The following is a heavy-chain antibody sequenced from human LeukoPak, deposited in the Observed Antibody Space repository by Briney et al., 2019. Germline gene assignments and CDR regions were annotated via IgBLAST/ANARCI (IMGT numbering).Heavy chain of an antibody. V-gene: IGHV3-23*01. CDR1: GFTFSSYA. Sequence: PGGSLRLSCAVSGFTFSSYAMSWVRRAPGKGLEWVSGISGSGGSTYYADSVKGRFTISRDNAKNSLYLQMNSLRAEDTAAYYCASYLSSGWYEDYWGQGTLVTVSS. J-gene: IGHJ4*02. D-gene: IGHD6-19*01. CDR3: ASYLSSGWYEDY. CDR2: ISGSGGST.